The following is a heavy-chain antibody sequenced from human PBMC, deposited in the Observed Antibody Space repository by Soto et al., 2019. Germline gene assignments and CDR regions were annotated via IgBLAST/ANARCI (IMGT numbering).Heavy chain of an antibody. CDR1: GDTFKNSA. CDR2: ITPMGGVT. D-gene: IGHD1-20*01. V-gene: IGHV1-69*01. J-gene: IGHJ4*02. Sequence: QVQSVQSGAEVKKPGSSVRVSCRASGDTFKNSAITWVRQAPGQGLEWMGEITPMGGVTKYAQKFEDRLTISADASTTTINMELRSLDSDDTAVYFCGREGRIAGIDYWGQGTLVTVSS. CDR3: GREGRIAGIDY.